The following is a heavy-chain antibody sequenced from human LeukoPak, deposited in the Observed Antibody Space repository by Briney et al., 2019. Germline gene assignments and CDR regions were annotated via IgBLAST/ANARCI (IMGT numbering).Heavy chain of an antibody. J-gene: IGHJ4*02. CDR3: AKDGSSGPYYFDY. V-gene: IGHV3-23*01. CDR1: GFTFSSYS. Sequence: GGSLRLSCAASGFTFSSYSMNWVRQAPGKGLEWVSAISGSGGSTYYADSVKGRFTISRDNSKDTLYLQMNSLRAEDTAVYYCAKDGSSGPYYFDYWGQGTLVTVSS. CDR2: ISGSGGST. D-gene: IGHD6-19*01.